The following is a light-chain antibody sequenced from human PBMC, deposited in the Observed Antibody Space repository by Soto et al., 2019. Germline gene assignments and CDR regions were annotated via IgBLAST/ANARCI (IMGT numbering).Light chain of an antibody. CDR2: EGS. V-gene: IGLV2-23*01. CDR1: SSDVGSYNL. Sequence: QSALTQPASVSGSPGQSITISCTGTSSDVGSYNLVSWYQQHPGKAPKLMIYEGSKRPSGVSNRFSGSKSGNTASLTISGLQAEDEADYYCCSYAGSSTGVVFGGGTKLPVL. J-gene: IGLJ2*01. CDR3: CSYAGSSTGVV.